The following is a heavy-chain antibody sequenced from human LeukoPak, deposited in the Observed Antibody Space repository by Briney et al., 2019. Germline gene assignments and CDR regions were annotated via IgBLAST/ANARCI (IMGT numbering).Heavy chain of an antibody. J-gene: IGHJ4*02. V-gene: IGHV3-20*04. CDR3: ARDRPGIVRWFDY. Sequence: GGSLRLSCAASGFTFDDYGMSWVRQAPGKGLEWVPGINWNGGSTGYADSVKGRFTISRDNAKNSLYLQMNSLRAEDTAVYYCARDRPGIVRWFDYWGQGTLVTVSS. D-gene: IGHD1-26*01. CDR1: GFTFDDYG. CDR2: INWNGGST.